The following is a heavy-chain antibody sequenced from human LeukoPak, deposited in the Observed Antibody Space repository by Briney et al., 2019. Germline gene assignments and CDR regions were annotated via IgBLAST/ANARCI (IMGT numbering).Heavy chain of an antibody. CDR3: AKARSGWYLFDY. CDR1: GFTFSSYA. CDR2: ISGSGGSA. J-gene: IGHJ4*02. Sequence: GGSLRLSCAASGFTFSSYAMSWVRQAPGKGLEWVSAISGSGGSAYYADSVKGRFTISRDNSKNTLYLQMNSLRAEDTAVYYCAKARSGWYLFDYWGQGILVTVSS. V-gene: IGHV3-23*01. D-gene: IGHD6-19*01.